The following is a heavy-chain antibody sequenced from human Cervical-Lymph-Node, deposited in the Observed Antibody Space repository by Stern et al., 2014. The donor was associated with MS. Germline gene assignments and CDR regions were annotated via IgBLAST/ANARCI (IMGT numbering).Heavy chain of an antibody. V-gene: IGHV4-59*01. CDR2: IDSSGST. Sequence: QVQLPESGPRLVKPSATLSLTCTVSGGSISPYYWSWIRQPPGKGLEWVGYIDSSGSTKYSPSLKSRVTISVDTSKNQFSLKLSSVTAADTAVYYCARDSDCSGGNCYPNSWFDPWGQGTLVTVSS. CDR1: GGSISPYY. J-gene: IGHJ5*02. D-gene: IGHD2-15*01. CDR3: ARDSDCSGGNCYPNSWFDP.